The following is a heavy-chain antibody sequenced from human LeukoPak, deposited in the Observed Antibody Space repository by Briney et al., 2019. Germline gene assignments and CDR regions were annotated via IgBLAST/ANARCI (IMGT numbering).Heavy chain of an antibody. CDR2: IYSGGST. CDR3: AKTYYYDSVGYSPFDY. Sequence: PGGSLRLSCAASGFTVSSNYMSWVRQAPGKGLEWVSVIYSGGSTYYADSVKGRFTISRDNAKNSLYLQMNSLRAEDTAIYYCAKTYYYDSVGYSPFDYWGQGSRVIVSS. D-gene: IGHD3-22*01. V-gene: IGHV3-53*01. CDR1: GFTVSSNY. J-gene: IGHJ4*02.